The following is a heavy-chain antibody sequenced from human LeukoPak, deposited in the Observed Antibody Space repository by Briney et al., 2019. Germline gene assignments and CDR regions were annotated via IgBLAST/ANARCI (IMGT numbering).Heavy chain of an antibody. CDR3: ARDAVTGYSSGWYKPFPFDS. CDR1: GFTFSSYS. CDR2: ISSSSYL. D-gene: IGHD6-19*01. Sequence: PGGSLRLSCAASGFTFSSYSMNWVRQAPGKGLEWVSSISSSSYLFFADSVKGRFSISRGNTKNSLYLQMSGLRAEDTAVYYCARDAVTGYSSGWYKPFPFDSWGQGTLVTVSS. V-gene: IGHV3-21*01. J-gene: IGHJ4*02.